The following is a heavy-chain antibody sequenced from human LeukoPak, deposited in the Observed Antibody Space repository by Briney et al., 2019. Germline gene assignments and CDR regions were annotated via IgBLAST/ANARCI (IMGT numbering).Heavy chain of an antibody. CDR1: GFTFSSYG. D-gene: IGHD2-15*01. V-gene: IGHV3-33*01. J-gene: IGHJ4*02. Sequence: GGSLRLSCAASGFTFSSYGMHWVRQAPGKGLEWVAVIWYDGNNKYYADSVKGRFTISRDNSKNTLFLQMNSLRAEDSAVYYCARAPPYCSGGACYFDYWGQGTLVTVSS. CDR2: IWYDGNNK. CDR3: ARAPPYCSGGACYFDY.